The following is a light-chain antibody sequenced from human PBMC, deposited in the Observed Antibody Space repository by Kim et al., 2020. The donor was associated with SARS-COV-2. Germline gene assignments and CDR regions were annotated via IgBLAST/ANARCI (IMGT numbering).Light chain of an antibody. V-gene: IGLV1-47*01. CDR3: AAWDDSLSGL. Sequence: PGEGFTMSCSGSSSNIGSTYVYWARQLPGPAPKLLIYRNNQRPSGVPDRFSGSKSGTSASLAISGLRSEDEADYYCAAWDDSLSGLFGGGTQLTVL. CDR2: RNN. J-gene: IGLJ2*01. CDR1: SSNIGSTY.